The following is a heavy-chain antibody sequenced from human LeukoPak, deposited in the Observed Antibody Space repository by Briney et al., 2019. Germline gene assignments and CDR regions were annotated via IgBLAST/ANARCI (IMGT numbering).Heavy chain of an antibody. CDR2: ITVSSTSK. CDR3: ATRCSSTSCYDGWGY. D-gene: IGHD2-2*01. Sequence: KPGGSLRLSCAASGFIFSNYDMNWVRQAPGKGLEWVSSITVSSTSKYYVDSVKGRFTVSRDNDKNSLYLQMNSLRAEDKAVYYCATRCSSTSCYDGWGYWGQGTLVIVSS. V-gene: IGHV3-21*01. J-gene: IGHJ4*02. CDR1: GFIFSNYD.